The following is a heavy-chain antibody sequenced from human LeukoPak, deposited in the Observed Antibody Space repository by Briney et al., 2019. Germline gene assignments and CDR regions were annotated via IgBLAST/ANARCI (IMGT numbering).Heavy chain of an antibody. CDR2: SSGSGETT. Sequence: GGSLRLSCEVSGFNFASYAMNWVRQAPGKGLEWVSASSGSGETTFYANSVKGRLNISRDNSKNILYLQMNSLRAEDTAIYYCAKTYVDTTFFEYWGQGTLVTVSS. J-gene: IGHJ4*02. CDR1: GFNFASYA. D-gene: IGHD5-18*01. V-gene: IGHV3-23*01. CDR3: AKTYVDTTFFEY.